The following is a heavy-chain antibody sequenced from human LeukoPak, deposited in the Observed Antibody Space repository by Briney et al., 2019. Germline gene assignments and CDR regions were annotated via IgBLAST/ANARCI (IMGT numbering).Heavy chain of an antibody. CDR2: ISAYIGNT. CDR3: ARGRIVATMGQFYFDY. D-gene: IGHD5-12*01. V-gene: IGHV1-18*01. CDR1: GYTFTSYG. J-gene: IGHJ4*02. Sequence: ASVKVSCKASGYTFTSYGISWVRQAPGQGLEWMGWISAYIGNTNYAQKLQGRVTMTTDTSTSTAYMELRSLRSDDTAVYYCARGRIVATMGQFYFDYWGQGTLVTVSS.